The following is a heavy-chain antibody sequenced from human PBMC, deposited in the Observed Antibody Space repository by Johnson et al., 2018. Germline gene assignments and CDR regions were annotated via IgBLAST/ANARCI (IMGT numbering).Heavy chain of an antibody. CDR1: GGSINTYY. Sequence: QVQLQESGPGLVKPSEPLSLTCTVSGGSINTYYWNWIRQPPGKGLEWIGYINYRGSTDYNPSLESRVTISVDTSKNQFSLKLSSVTAADTAVYYCARGSSSSSDAFDIWGQGTMVTVSS. CDR3: ARGSSSSSDAFDI. CDR2: INYRGST. V-gene: IGHV4-59*01. D-gene: IGHD6-13*01. J-gene: IGHJ3*02.